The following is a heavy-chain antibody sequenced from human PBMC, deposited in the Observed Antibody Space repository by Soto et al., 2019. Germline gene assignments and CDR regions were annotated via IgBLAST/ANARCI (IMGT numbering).Heavy chain of an antibody. V-gene: IGHV1-18*01. CDR1: GGTFSSYT. CDR3: ARVGGYEAPGPSNYYYYGMDV. CDR2: IIANHGNT. J-gene: IGHJ6*02. D-gene: IGHD5-12*01. Sequence: ASVKVSCKASGGTFSSYTISWVRQAPGQGLEWMGWIIANHGNTNYAQKLQGRVTMTTDTSTSTAYMELRSLRSDDTAVYYCARVGGYEAPGPSNYYYYGMDVWGQGTTVTVSS.